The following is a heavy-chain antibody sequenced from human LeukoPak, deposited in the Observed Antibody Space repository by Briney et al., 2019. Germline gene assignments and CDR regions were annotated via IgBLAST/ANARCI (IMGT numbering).Heavy chain of an antibody. V-gene: IGHV1-69*13. D-gene: IGHD2-8*01. Sequence: SVKVSCKASGGTFSSYAISWVRQAPGQGLEWMEGIIPIFGTANYAQKFQGRVTITADESTSTAYMELSSLRSEDTAVYYCARAGDIVLHPTNWGQGTLVTVSS. J-gene: IGHJ4*02. CDR2: IIPIFGTA. CDR3: ARAGDIVLHPTN. CDR1: GGTFSSYA.